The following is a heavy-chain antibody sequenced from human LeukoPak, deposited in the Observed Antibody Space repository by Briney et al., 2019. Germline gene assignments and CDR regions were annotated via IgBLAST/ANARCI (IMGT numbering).Heavy chain of an antibody. CDR3: ARSPIVPAAIDGMDV. Sequence: SETLSLTCTVSGGSISSGGYYWSWIRQHPGKGLEWIGYIYYSGSTYYNLSLKSRVTISVDTSKNQFSLKLSSVTAADTAVYYCARSPIVPAAIDGMDVWGKGTTVTVSS. V-gene: IGHV4-31*03. J-gene: IGHJ6*04. D-gene: IGHD2-2*01. CDR2: IYYSGST. CDR1: GGSISSGGYY.